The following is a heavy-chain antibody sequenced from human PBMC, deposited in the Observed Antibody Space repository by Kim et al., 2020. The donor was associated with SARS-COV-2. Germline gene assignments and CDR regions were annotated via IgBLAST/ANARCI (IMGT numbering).Heavy chain of an antibody. D-gene: IGHD2-15*01. CDR1: GFTFSSYA. J-gene: IGHJ1*01. V-gene: IGHV3-30*04. CDR3: ARDDIIR. Sequence: GGSLRLSCAASGFTFSSYAMHWVRQAPGKGLEWVAVISYDGSNKYYADSVKGRFTISRDNSKNTLYLQMNSLRAEDTAVYYCARDDIIRCGQGTLVTVSS. CDR2: ISYDGSNK.